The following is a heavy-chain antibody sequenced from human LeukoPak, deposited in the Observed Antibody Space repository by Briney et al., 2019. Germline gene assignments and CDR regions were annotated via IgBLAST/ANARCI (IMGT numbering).Heavy chain of an antibody. V-gene: IGHV3-23*01. CDR3: ARRLCSGGSCSSFDY. CDR2: ISGNGGGT. Sequence: PGGSLRLSCAASGFTFSSYSMNWVRQAPGKGLEWVSTISGNGGGTYYADSVKGRFTISRDSSKNTLYLQMNSLRAEDRALYYCARRLCSGGSCSSFDYWGQGTLVTVSS. D-gene: IGHD2-15*01. CDR1: GFTFSSYS. J-gene: IGHJ4*02.